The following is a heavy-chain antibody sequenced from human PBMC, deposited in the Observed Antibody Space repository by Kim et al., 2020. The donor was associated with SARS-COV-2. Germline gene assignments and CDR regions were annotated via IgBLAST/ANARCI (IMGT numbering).Heavy chain of an antibody. CDR2: ISSSGSTI. J-gene: IGHJ4*02. Sequence: GGSLRLSCAASGFTFSSYEMNWVRQAPGKGLEWVSYISSSGSTIYYADSVKGRFTISRHNAKNSLYLQMNSLRAEDTAVYYCARDRGCSGGSCYSYSFDYWGQGTLGTVSS. CDR3: ARDRGCSGGSCYSYSFDY. CDR1: GFTFSSYE. D-gene: IGHD2-15*01. V-gene: IGHV3-48*03.